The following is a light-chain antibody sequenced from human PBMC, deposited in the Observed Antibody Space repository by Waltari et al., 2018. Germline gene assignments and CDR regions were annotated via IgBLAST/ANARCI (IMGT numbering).Light chain of an antibody. CDR1: QSISNY. J-gene: IGKJ2*03. Sequence: DIQMTQSPSTLSASVGDTITITCRASQSISNYLAWYQQKPGKAPKLLIYKASSSGSGLPSRFSGSGSGTEFTLTISSLQPDDFATYYCQQYNTYSSFGQGTKLEIK. CDR3: QQYNTYSS. V-gene: IGKV1-5*03. CDR2: KAS.